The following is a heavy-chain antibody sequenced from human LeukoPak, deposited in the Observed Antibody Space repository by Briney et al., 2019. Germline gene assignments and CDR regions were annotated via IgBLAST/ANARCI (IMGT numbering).Heavy chain of an antibody. CDR3: ARESSGWYFSYYFDH. CDR1: GFTFSSYA. V-gene: IGHV3-30*04. CDR2: ISYDGSNK. J-gene: IGHJ4*02. Sequence: GGSLRLSCAASGFTFSSYAMHWVRQAPGKGLEWVAVISYDGSNKYYADSVKGRFTISRDNSKNTLYLQMNSLRAEDTAVYYCARESSGWYFSYYFDHWGQGTLVTVSS. D-gene: IGHD6-19*01.